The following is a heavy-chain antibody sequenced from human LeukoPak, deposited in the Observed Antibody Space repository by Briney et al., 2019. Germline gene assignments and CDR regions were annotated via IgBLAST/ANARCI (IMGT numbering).Heavy chain of an antibody. Sequence: GESLKISXKGSGYSFTSYWIGWVRQMPGKGQEWMGIIYPGDSDTRYSPSFQGQVTISADKSISTAYLQWSSLKASDTAMYYCARPVAAGYRPYYFDYWGQGTLVTVSS. V-gene: IGHV5-51*01. D-gene: IGHD6-13*01. CDR2: IYPGDSDT. CDR1: GYSFTSYW. J-gene: IGHJ4*02. CDR3: ARPVAAGYRPYYFDY.